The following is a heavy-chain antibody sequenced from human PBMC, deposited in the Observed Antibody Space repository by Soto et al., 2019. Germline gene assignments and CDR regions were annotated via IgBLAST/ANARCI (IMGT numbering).Heavy chain of an antibody. V-gene: IGHV1-46*01. D-gene: IGHD4-17*01. Sequence: QVQLVQSGAEVKKPGASVKVSCKASGYTFTSYYLHWLRQARGHGLEWMGIITPSSGGTRYSQRFQDRVTMTRDTSTGTVYMELSSLRFEDTAVYYCARAVSTKTPPIDYWRQGTLVTVSS. CDR3: ARAVSTKTPPIDY. CDR2: ITPSSGGT. CDR1: GYTFTSYY. J-gene: IGHJ4*02.